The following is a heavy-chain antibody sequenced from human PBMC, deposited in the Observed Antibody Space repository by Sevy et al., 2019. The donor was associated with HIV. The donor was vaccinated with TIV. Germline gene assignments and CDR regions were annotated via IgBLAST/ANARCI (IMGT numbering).Heavy chain of an antibody. D-gene: IGHD3-22*01. J-gene: IGHJ6*02. Sequence: SETLSLTCTVYGESFSNYYWSWIRQPPGKGLEWIGEINQSGSTNYNASLKSRITISVDTSKKHFTLRLNFVTAADTAVYYCARGPYYYESINHKLYYYYAMDVWGQGTTVTVSS. CDR1: GESFSNYY. V-gene: IGHV4-34*01. CDR2: INQSGST. CDR3: ARGPYYYESINHKLYYYYAMDV.